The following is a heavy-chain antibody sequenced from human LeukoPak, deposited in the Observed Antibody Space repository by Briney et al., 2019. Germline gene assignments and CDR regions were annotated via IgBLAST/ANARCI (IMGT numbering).Heavy chain of an antibody. CDR1: GFTFSSYS. CDR3: ATRRSFDI. CDR2: ISSSSSTI. V-gene: IGHV3-48*01. Sequence: GGSLRLSCAASGFTFSSYSMNWVRQAPGKGVEWVSYISSSSSTIYYATSVKGRFTISRDNAKNSLYLQMNSLRAEDTAVYYCATRRSFDIWGQGTMVTVSS. J-gene: IGHJ3*02. D-gene: IGHD4-17*01.